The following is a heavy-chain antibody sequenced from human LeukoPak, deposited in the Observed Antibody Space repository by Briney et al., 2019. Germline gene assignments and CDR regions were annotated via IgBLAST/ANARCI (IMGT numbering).Heavy chain of an antibody. CDR2: INPNSGGT. J-gene: IGHJ6*03. V-gene: IGHV1-2*02. D-gene: IGHD3-16*01. CDR1: GYTFTGYY. CDR3: ARESAPREPYDYPPEYYYYMDV. Sequence: ASVKVSCKASGYTFTGYYMHWVRQAPGQGLEWMGWINPNSGGTNYAQKFQGRVAMTRDTSISTAYMELSRLRSDDTAVYYCARESAPREPYDYPPEYYYYMDVWGKGTTVTVSS.